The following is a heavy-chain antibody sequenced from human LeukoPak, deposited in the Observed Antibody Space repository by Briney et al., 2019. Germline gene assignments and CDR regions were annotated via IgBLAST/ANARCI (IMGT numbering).Heavy chain of an antibody. CDR3: ARVRDYSAYDSPY. V-gene: IGHV5-51*01. CDR1: GYSFSNYW. J-gene: IGHJ4*01. Sequence: GESLKISCKGSGYSFSNYWIGWVRQMPGKGLEWMGIIYPGDSETRYSPPFQGQVIISADKSISTAYLQWSSLKASDTAMYYCARVRDYSAYDSPYWGQGTLVTVSS. CDR2: IYPGDSET. D-gene: IGHD5-12*01.